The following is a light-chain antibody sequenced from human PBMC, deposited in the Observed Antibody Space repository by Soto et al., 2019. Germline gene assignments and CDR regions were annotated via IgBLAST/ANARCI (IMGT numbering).Light chain of an antibody. CDR1: TGGVTSGHH. CDR2: DTT. V-gene: IGLV7-46*01. CDR3: LLTFRGPWV. Sequence: QAVVTQEPSLTVSPGGTVTLTCASSTGGVTSGHHPYWFQQKPGQAPRILIFDTTNRHSWTPARFSSSLLGGRAALTLSGAQPEDEAQYYCLLTFRGPWVFGGGTKVTVL. J-gene: IGLJ3*02.